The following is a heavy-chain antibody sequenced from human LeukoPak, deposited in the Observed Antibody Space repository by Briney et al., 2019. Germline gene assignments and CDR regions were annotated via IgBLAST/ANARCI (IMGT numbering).Heavy chain of an antibody. V-gene: IGHV1-24*01. CDR1: GYTLTELS. J-gene: IGHJ1*01. D-gene: IGHD3-9*01. CDR2: FDPKDAER. Sequence: ASVKVSCKVSGYTLTELSIHWMRQAPGKGLEWMGGFDPKDAERIYAQRLQGRVTMTEDPSTDTAYMELSSLRSEDTAVYYCATDKRQYNILTAYFKAEYFQYWGQGTLVTVSA. CDR3: ATDKRQYNILTAYFKAEYFQY.